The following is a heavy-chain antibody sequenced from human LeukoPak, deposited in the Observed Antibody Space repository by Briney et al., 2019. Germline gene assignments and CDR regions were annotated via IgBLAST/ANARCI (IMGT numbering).Heavy chain of an antibody. CDR2: INHSGST. V-gene: IGHV4-34*01. CDR1: GGSLSGYY. J-gene: IGHJ6*03. Sequence: ASETLSLTCAVYGGSLSGYYWSWIRQPPGKGLEWIGEINHSGSTNYNPSLKSRVTISVDTSKNQFSLKLSSVTAADTAVYYCARQVILVGPDSFCMDVWGKGTTVTISS. CDR3: ARQVILVGPDSFCMDV. D-gene: IGHD3-22*01.